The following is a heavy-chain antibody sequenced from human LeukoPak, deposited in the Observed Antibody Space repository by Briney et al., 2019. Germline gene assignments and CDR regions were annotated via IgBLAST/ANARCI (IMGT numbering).Heavy chain of an antibody. J-gene: IGHJ1*01. V-gene: IGHV3-74*01. D-gene: IGHD3-22*01. CDR2: INNDGSST. Sequence: PGGSLRLSCAVSGFTFSSHWMFWVRQVPGKGLVWVSQINNDGSSTTYADSVKGRFTISRDNAHTSLYLQMNNLRAEDTAVYYCARGRGSGGYYQNWGQGTLVTVSS. CDR3: ARGRGSGGYYQN. CDR1: GFTFSSHW.